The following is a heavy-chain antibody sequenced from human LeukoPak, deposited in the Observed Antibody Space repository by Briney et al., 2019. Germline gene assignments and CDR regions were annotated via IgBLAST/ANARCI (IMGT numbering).Heavy chain of an antibody. CDR3: ARDAGYYGIDV. CDR2: IYYSGTT. V-gene: IGHV4-39*07. D-gene: IGHD3-10*01. CDR1: GGSISSSSYY. Sequence: SETLSLTCTVSGGSISSSSYYWGWVRQPPGKGPEWIGTIYYSGTTYYNPSLKSRVTISVDTSKNQFSLKLSSVTAADTAVYYCARDAGYYGIDVWGQGTLVTVSS. J-gene: IGHJ6*02.